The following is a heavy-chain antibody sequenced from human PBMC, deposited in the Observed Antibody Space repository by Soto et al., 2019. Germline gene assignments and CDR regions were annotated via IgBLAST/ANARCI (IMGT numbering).Heavy chain of an antibody. Sequence: QVQLVESGGGVVQPGRSLRLSCAASGFTFSSYGMHWVRQAPGKGLEWVTVIWYDGSNKYYADSVKGRFTISRDNSKNTLYLQMNSLRAEDTAVYYCARDRKLQQLGHSYYGMDVWGQGTTVTVSS. V-gene: IGHV3-33*01. CDR2: IWYDGSNK. CDR1: GFTFSSYG. J-gene: IGHJ6*02. CDR3: ARDRKLQQLGHSYYGMDV. D-gene: IGHD6-13*01.